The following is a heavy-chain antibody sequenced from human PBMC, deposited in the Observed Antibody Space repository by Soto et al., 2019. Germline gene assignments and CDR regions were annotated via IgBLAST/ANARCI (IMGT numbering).Heavy chain of an antibody. V-gene: IGHV1-3*01. D-gene: IGHD3-10*01. CDR3: ARPRGWFGADYAFDI. J-gene: IGHJ3*02. CDR2: INAGNGNT. Sequence: GASVKVSCKASGYTFTSYAMHWVRQAPGQRLEWMGWINAGNGNTKYSQKFQGRVTITRDTSASTAYMELSSLRSEDTAVYYCARPRGWFGADYAFDIWGQGTMVTVSS. CDR1: GYTFTSYA.